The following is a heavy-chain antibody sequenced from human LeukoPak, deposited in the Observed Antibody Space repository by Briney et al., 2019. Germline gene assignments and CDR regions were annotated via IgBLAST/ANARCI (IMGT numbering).Heavy chain of an antibody. CDR2: IKADGSGT. V-gene: IGHV3-43*02. J-gene: IGHJ6*02. Sequence: PGGSLRLSCDASGFTIGPYAMYWVRQGPGRGLEWVAVIKADGSGTFYADFVRGRFTTSRDNSKNSLYLQMNGLTSEDTALYYCAAWAFYHNLDVWGHGTTVIVSS. CDR3: AAWAFYHNLDV. D-gene: IGHD2/OR15-2a*01. CDR1: GFTIGPYA.